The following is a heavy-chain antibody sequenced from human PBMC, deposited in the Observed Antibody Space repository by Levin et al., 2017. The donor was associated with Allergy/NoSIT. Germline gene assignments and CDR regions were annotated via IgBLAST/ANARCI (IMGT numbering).Heavy chain of an antibody. CDR3: AGDLGGYSGYKPYCYMDV. J-gene: IGHJ6*03. D-gene: IGHD5-12*01. CDR2: IYVTGST. V-gene: IGHV4-61*02. Sequence: SETLSLTCSVSGDSISRGFYYWSWIRQPAGEGLEWIGRIYVTGSTTYSSSLKSRVTISLDRSKDQVPLKINLVTAADTAVYYGAGDLGGYSGYKPYCYMDVWGKGTTVTVSS. CDR1: GDSISRGFYY.